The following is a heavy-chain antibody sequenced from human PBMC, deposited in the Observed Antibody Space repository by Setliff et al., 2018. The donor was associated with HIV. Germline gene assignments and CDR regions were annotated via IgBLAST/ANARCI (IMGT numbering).Heavy chain of an antibody. V-gene: IGHV3-23*01. CDR1: GFTFSSYA. CDR2: ISGSGGST. D-gene: IGHD3-3*01. CDR3: ARGFVLRFLEWSMPDAYFLSGPRRAFDI. Sequence: LRLSCAASGFTFSSYAMSWVRQAPGKGLEWVSAISGSGGSTYYADSVKGRFSISRDNSKNTLYLQMNSLRAEDTAVYYCARGFVLRFLEWSMPDAYFLSGPRRAFDIWGQGTMVTVSS. J-gene: IGHJ3*02.